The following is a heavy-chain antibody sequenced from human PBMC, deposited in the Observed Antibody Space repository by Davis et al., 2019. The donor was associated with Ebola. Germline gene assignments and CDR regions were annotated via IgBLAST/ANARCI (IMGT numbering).Heavy chain of an antibody. CDR1: GFTVSSNY. Sequence: GESLKISCAASGFTVSSNYMSWVRQAPGKGLEWVSVIYSGGSTYYADSVKGRFTISRDNSKNTLYLQMNSLRAEDTAVYYCARVWRSLDYWGQGTLVTVSS. CDR3: ARVWRSLDY. J-gene: IGHJ4*02. V-gene: IGHV3-66*02. CDR2: IYSGGST.